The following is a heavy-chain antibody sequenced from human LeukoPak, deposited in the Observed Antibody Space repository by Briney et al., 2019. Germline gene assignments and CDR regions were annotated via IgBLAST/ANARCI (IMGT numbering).Heavy chain of an antibody. V-gene: IGHV1-24*01. Sequence: ASVKVSCKVSGYTLTELSMHWVRQAPGKGLEWMGGFDPEDGETIYAQKFQGRVTMTRDTSISTAYMELSRLRSDDTAVYYCARLSGITGTTGWFDPWGQGTLVTVSS. J-gene: IGHJ5*02. CDR1: GYTLTELS. CDR3: ARLSGITGTTGWFDP. CDR2: FDPEDGET. D-gene: IGHD1-20*01.